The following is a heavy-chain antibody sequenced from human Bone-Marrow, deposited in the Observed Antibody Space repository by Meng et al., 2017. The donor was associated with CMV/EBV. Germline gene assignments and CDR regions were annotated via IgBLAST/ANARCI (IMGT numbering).Heavy chain of an antibody. D-gene: IGHD6-13*01. CDR1: GFTFSDYY. CDR3: ARDLVSSSWHGYYYYYGMDV. CDR2: ISSSSSYI. V-gene: IGHV3-11*06. J-gene: IGHJ6*02. Sequence: GESLKISCAASGFTFSDYYMSWIRQAPGKGLEWVSSISSSSSYIYYADSVKGRFTISRDNAKNSLYLQMNSLRAEDTAVYYCARDLVSSSWHGYYYYYGMDVWGQGTTVTVSS.